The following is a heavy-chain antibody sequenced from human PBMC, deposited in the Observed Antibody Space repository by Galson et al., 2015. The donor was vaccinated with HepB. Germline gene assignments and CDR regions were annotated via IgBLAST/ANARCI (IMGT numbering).Heavy chain of an antibody. CDR1: GFTVSSNY. J-gene: IGHJ6*02. D-gene: IGHD6-13*01. Sequence: SLRLSCAASGFTVSSNYMSWVRQAPGKGLEWVSVIYSGGSTYYADSVKGGFTISRHNSKNTLYLQMNSLRAEDTAVYYCARDLTLHFYSSSWYGMDAWGQGTTVTVSS. CDR3: ARDLTLHFYSSSWYGMDA. V-gene: IGHV3-53*04. CDR2: IYSGGST.